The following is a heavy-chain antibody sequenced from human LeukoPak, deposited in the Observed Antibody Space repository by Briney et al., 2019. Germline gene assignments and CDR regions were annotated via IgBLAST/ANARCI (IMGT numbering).Heavy chain of an antibody. V-gene: IGHV3-53*01. Sequence: GGSLRLSCAASGFTVSSNYMSWVRQAPGKGLEWVSVIYSGGSTYYADSVKGRFTISRDNSKNTVDLQMNSLRVEDTAVYYCAMRGNTWYDCWGQGTLVTVSS. D-gene: IGHD6-13*01. CDR2: IYSGGST. CDR1: GFTVSSNY. CDR3: AMRGNTWYDC. J-gene: IGHJ4*02.